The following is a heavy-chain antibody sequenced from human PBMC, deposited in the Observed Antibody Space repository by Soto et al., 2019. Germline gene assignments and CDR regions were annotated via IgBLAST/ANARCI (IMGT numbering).Heavy chain of an antibody. CDR3: ARPMAGT. V-gene: IGHV3-48*03. CDR2: ISSSGKTI. D-gene: IGHD1-7*01. CDR1: GFSFSSYE. Sequence: EVQLVESGGGLVQPGGSLRLSCAASGFSFSSYEMNWVRQAPGKGLEWISYISSSGKTIFYADSVQGRFTISRDNAKNSLYLQMNSLRVEDTAVYYCARPMAGTWGQGTLVTVSS. J-gene: IGHJ4*02.